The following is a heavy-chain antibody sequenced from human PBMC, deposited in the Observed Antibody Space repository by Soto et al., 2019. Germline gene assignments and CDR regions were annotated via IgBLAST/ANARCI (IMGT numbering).Heavy chain of an antibody. Sequence: QVQLVQSGAEVKKPGSSVKVSCKASGGTFSSYAISWVRQAPGQGLEWMGGIIPIFGTANYAQKFQGRVTIPADESTSTAYMELSSLRSEDTAVYYCARALYGDYVTGHYGMDVWGQGTTVTVSS. J-gene: IGHJ6*02. CDR2: IIPIFGTA. CDR1: GGTFSSYA. D-gene: IGHD4-17*01. CDR3: ARALYGDYVTGHYGMDV. V-gene: IGHV1-69*12.